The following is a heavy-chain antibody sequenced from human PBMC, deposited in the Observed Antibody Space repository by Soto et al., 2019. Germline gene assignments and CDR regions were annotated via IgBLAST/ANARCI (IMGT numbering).Heavy chain of an antibody. CDR1: GGSVSSAHYY. Sequence: QVQLQESGPGLVKPSQTLSLTCTVSGGSVSSAHYYWSWIRQPPGKGLEWIGYIYYSGRTYYNPSLQSRVTTSVDTSKNQFSLKLISVTAADTAVYYCARVVTTVTTYWFDPWGQGTLVTVSS. CDR2: IYYSGRT. D-gene: IGHD4-17*01. V-gene: IGHV4-30-4*01. CDR3: ARVVTTVTTYWFDP. J-gene: IGHJ5*02.